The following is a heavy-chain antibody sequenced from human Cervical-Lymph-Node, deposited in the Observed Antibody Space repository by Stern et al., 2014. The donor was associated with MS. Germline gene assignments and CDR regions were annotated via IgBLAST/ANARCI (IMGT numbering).Heavy chain of an antibody. V-gene: IGHV3-21*01. D-gene: IGHD3-10*01. Sequence: EVQLVESGGGLVKPGGSLRLSCAASGFTFSSYSMNWVRQAPGKGLEWVSSITSSSSYIYYADSVKGRFTISRDNAKNSLYLQLNSLRAEDTAVYYCARDGPRSGPDDYWGQGTLVTVSS. CDR2: ITSSSSYI. CDR3: ARDGPRSGPDDY. J-gene: IGHJ4*02. CDR1: GFTFSSYS.